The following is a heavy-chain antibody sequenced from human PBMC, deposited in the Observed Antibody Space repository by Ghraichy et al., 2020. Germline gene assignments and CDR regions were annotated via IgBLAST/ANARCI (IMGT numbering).Heavy chain of an antibody. V-gene: IGHV4-39*01. CDR2: IYYSGST. D-gene: IGHD1-7*01. CDR3: ASPYNWNYHVAFDI. J-gene: IGHJ3*02. CDR1: GGSISSSSYY. Sequence: SETLSLTCTVSGGSISSSSYYWGWIRQPPGKGLEWIGSIYYSGSTYYNPSLKSRVTISVDTSKNQFSLKLSSVTAADTAVYYCASPYNWNYHVAFDIWGQGTMVTVSS.